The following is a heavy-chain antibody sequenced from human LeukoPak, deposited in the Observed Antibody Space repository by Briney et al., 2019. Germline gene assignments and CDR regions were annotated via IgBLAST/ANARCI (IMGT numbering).Heavy chain of an antibody. CDR3: ARHSTEYSSSSSFGY. CDR1: GYSFTSYW. CDR2: THPGDSDT. V-gene: IGHV5-51*07. Sequence: KIGESLKICCKASGYSFTSYWIGWVHQMPGKGLEWVGITHPGDSDTRYSPSFQGQVTISADVSITTAYLQWSSLKASDTAMYYCARHSTEYSSSSSFGYWGQGTLVTVSS. J-gene: IGHJ4*02. D-gene: IGHD6-6*01.